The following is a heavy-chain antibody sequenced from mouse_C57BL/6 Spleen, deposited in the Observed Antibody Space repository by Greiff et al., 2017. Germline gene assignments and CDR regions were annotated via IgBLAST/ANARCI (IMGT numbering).Heavy chain of an antibody. J-gene: IGHJ2*01. CDR1: GYTFTSYW. Sequence: QVQLKQSGAELVMPGASVKLSCKASGYTFTSYWMHWVKQRPGQGLEWIGEIDPSDSYTNYNQKFKGKSTLTVDKSSSTAYMQLSSLTSEDSAVYYCAREGNWDWGQGTTLTVSS. CDR2: IDPSDSYT. V-gene: IGHV1-69*01. D-gene: IGHD4-1*01. CDR3: AREGNWD.